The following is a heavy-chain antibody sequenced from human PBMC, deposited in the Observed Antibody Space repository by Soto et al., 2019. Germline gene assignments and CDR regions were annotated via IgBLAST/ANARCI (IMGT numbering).Heavy chain of an antibody. CDR1: GYTFTSYD. CDR3: ARLEVQTVVPAAIEYKYFQH. J-gene: IGHJ1*01. V-gene: IGHV1-8*01. D-gene: IGHD2-2*01. CDR2: MNPNSGNT. Sequence: ASVKVSCKASGYTFTSYDINWVRQATGQGLEWMGWMNPNSGNTGYAQKFQGRVTMTRNTSISTAYLQWSSLKASDTAMYYCARLEVQTVVPAAIEYKYFQHWGQGTLVTVSS.